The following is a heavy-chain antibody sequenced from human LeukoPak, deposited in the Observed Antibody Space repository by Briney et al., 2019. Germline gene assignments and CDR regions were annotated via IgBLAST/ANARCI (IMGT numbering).Heavy chain of an antibody. CDR2: IYSGGST. D-gene: IGHD3-22*01. J-gene: IGHJ4*02. CDR3: ARDRGYYDSSGYFDY. Sequence: GGSLRLSCAASGFTVSSNYMSWVRQAPGKGLEWVSVIYSGGSTYYADSVKGRFTISRDNSKNTLYLQMNGPRAEDTAVYYCARDRGYYDSSGYFDYWGQGTLVTVSS. CDR1: GFTVSSNY. V-gene: IGHV3-53*01.